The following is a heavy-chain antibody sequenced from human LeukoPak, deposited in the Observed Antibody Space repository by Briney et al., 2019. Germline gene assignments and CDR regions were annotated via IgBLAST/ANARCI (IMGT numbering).Heavy chain of an antibody. Sequence: SETLSLTCTVSGGSISSGSYYWSWIRQPAGKGLEWIGRIYTSGGTNYNPSLKSRVTISVDTSKNQFSLKLSSAAAAHTAVYYCARDLGFTYYDFWSGYFMGDAFDIWGQGTMVTVSS. J-gene: IGHJ3*02. CDR2: IYTSGGT. D-gene: IGHD3-3*01. CDR3: ARDLGFTYYDFWSGYFMGDAFDI. V-gene: IGHV4-61*02. CDR1: GGSISSGSYY.